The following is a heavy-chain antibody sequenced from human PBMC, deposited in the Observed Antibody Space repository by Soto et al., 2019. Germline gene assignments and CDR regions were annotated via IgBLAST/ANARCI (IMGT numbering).Heavy chain of an antibody. CDR1: GFTFSSYG. J-gene: IGHJ4*02. D-gene: IGHD3-10*01. CDR3: AKNYGSGSFHY. Sequence: EVQLLESGGGLVQPGGSLRLSCAASGFTFSSYGMSWVRQAPGKGLEWVSTISGSGDNTHYADSVKGRFTISRDNSKSTLYLQMNSLRAEDTAVYYCAKNYGSGSFHYWGQGTLVTVSS. CDR2: ISGSGDNT. V-gene: IGHV3-23*01.